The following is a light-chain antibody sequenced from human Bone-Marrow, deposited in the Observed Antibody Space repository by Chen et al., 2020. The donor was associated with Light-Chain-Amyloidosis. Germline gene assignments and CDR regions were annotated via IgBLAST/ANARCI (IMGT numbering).Light chain of an antibody. V-gene: IGLV3-25*03. CDR1: DLPTKY. CDR2: RDT. Sequence: SYELTQPPSVSVSPGQTARITCSGDDLPTKYAYWYQQKPGQAPVLVIHRDTERRSGISERFSGSSSGTTATWTISGVQAEDEADYHCQSADSSGTYEVIFGGGTKLTVL. CDR3: QSADSSGTYEVI. J-gene: IGLJ2*01.